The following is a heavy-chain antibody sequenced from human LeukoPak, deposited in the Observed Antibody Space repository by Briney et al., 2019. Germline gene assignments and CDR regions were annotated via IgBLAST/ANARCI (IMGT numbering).Heavy chain of an antibody. J-gene: IGHJ5*02. Sequence: SQTLSLTCTVSGGSISSGSYYWSLIRPPAGKGLEWIGRIYTSGSTNYNPSLKSRVTISVDTSKNQFSLKLSSVTAADTAVYYCARDRNYDFWSGYTNWFDPWGQGTLVTVSS. CDR1: GGSISSGSYY. CDR2: IYTSGST. D-gene: IGHD3-3*01. V-gene: IGHV4-61*02. CDR3: ARDRNYDFWSGYTNWFDP.